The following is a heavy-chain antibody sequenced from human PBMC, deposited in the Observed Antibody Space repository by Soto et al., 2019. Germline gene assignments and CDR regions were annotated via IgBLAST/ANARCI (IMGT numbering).Heavy chain of an antibody. CDR2: FDPEDGET. J-gene: IGHJ6*02. D-gene: IGHD3-9*01. V-gene: IGHV1-24*01. CDR1: GYTLTELS. Sequence: ASVKVSCKVSGYTLTELSMHWVRQAPGKGLEWMGGFDPEDGETIYAQKFQGRVTMTEDTSTDTAYMELSSLRSEDTAVYYCATRGILTGYYSYYYYYGMDVWGQGTTVTVSS. CDR3: ATRGILTGYYSYYYYYGMDV.